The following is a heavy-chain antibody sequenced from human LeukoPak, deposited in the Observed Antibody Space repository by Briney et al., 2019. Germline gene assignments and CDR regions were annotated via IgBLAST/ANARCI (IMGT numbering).Heavy chain of an antibody. CDR1: GYTFSIYG. Sequence: ASVKVSCKASGYTFSIYGITWVRQAPGQGLEWMGFISADNGNTNYEQKFQGRVTMTTDTSTSTAYMELRSLRADDTAVYYCARCGATVTMFFDYWGQGTLVTVSS. CDR2: ISADNGNT. V-gene: IGHV1-18*01. CDR3: ARCGATVTMFFDY. J-gene: IGHJ4*02. D-gene: IGHD4-17*01.